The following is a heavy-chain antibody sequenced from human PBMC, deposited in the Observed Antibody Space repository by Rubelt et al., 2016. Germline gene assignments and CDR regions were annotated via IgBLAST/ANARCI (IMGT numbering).Heavy chain of an antibody. V-gene: IGHV2-70*01. CDR2: IDWVDDK. D-gene: IGHD1-1*01. Sequence: QVTLRESGPALVKPTQTLTLTCTFSGFSLSTSGMCVSWIRQPPGTALEWLALIDWVDDKYYSTSLKTRLTLSKDTSKNQVVLTMTNMDPVDTATYYCARTQTETEPDYWGQGTLVTVSS. CDR1: GFSLSTSGMC. CDR3: ARTQTETEPDY. J-gene: IGHJ4*02.